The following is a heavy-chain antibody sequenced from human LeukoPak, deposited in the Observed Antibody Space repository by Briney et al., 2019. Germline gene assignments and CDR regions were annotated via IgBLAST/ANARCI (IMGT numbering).Heavy chain of an antibody. Sequence: SETLSLTCTVSGGSVSSGSYYWSWIRQPPGKGLEWIGEINHSGSTNYNPSLKSRVTISVDTSKNQFSLKLSSVTAADTAVYYCARGKATNWFDPWGQGTLVTVSS. CDR2: INHSGST. CDR1: GGSVSSGSYY. V-gene: IGHV4-39*07. J-gene: IGHJ5*02. CDR3: ARGKATNWFDP.